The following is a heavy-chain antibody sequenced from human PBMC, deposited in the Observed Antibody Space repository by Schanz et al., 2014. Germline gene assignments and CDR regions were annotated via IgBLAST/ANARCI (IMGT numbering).Heavy chain of an antibody. V-gene: IGHV4-30-4*07. Sequence: QVQLQESGPGLVKPSQTLSLACDVSGDSINSGGYSWSWIRQPPGKGLEWIGYMYYSGSTYYNPALKSRVTMSVDTPRNQFSLRLNSVTAADTAVYFCARDDYSDPSGYSNAFDIWGQGTMVTVSS. CDR1: GDSINSGGYS. CDR3: ARDDYSDPSGYSNAFDI. D-gene: IGHD3-22*01. J-gene: IGHJ3*02. CDR2: MYYSGST.